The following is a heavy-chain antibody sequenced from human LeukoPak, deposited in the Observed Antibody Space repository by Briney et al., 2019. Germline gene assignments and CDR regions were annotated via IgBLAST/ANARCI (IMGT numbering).Heavy chain of an antibody. CDR3: ARESPYYDFWSGSIPSYYFDY. Sequence: PSQTLSLTCAVSGGSISSGGYYWSWIRQPPGKGLEWIGYIYHSGSTYYNPSLKSRVTISVDRSKNQFSLKLSSVTAADTAVYYCARESPYYDFWSGSIPSYYFDYWGQGTLVTVSS. CDR2: IYHSGST. V-gene: IGHV4-30-2*01. CDR1: GGSISSGGYY. J-gene: IGHJ4*02. D-gene: IGHD3-3*01.